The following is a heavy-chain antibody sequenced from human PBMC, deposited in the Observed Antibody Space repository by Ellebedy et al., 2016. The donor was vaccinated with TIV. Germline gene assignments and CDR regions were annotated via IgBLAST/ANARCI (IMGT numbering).Heavy chain of an antibody. CDR1: GYTFTGYY. Sequence: AASVKVSCKASGYTFTGYYLHWVRQAPGQGLQWMGWINSDSGGTNYAQKFQGRVTMIRDTSISTAYMELSRLRSDDTAVYYCARGYSSSSTPGYWGQGTLVTVSS. D-gene: IGHD6-13*01. CDR3: ARGYSSSSTPGY. V-gene: IGHV1-2*02. CDR2: INSDSGGT. J-gene: IGHJ4*02.